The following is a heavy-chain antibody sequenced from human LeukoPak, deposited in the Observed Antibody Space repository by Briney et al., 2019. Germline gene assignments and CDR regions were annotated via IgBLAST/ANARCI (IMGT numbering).Heavy chain of an antibody. J-gene: IGHJ4*02. CDR1: GFTVGSNY. CDR3: AGNNYASGTFLVY. V-gene: IGHV3-66*02. D-gene: IGHD3-10*01. Sequence: SGGSLRLSCAASGFTVGSNYMNWVRQAPGKGFEWVSSIYSGGSTDYADSVKGRFTISRDRSKNTVYLQMNSLRSDDTAVYYCAGNNYASGTFLVYWGQGTLVTVSS. CDR2: IYSGGST.